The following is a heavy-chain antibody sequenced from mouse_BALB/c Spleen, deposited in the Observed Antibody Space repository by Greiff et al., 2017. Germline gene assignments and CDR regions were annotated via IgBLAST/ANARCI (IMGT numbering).Heavy chain of an antibody. CDR3: AREGYYGSSPGWFAY. D-gene: IGHD1-1*01. J-gene: IGHJ3*01. CDR2: ISYDGSN. CDR1: GYSITSGYY. V-gene: IGHV3-6*02. Sequence: EVKLVESGPGLVKPSQSLSLTCSVTGYSITSGYYWNWIRQFPGNKLEWMGYISYDGSNNYNPSLKNRISITRDTSKNQFFLKLNSVTTEDTATYYCAREGYYGSSPGWFAYWGQGTLVTVSA.